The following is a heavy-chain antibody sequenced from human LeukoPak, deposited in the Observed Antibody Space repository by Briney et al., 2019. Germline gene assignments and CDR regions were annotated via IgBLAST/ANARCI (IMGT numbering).Heavy chain of an antibody. CDR3: ARADGAYGVY. CDR2: ISTTGTTI. V-gene: IGHV3-48*04. CDR1: GFTFSSYS. Sequence: GGSLRLSCAASGFTFSSYSMNWVRQAPGKGLEWVSHISTTGTTIYYADSVKGRFTVSRDNARNSLYLQMDSLRLEDTAIYFCARADGAYGVYWGQGTLVIVSS. D-gene: IGHD4-17*01. J-gene: IGHJ4*02.